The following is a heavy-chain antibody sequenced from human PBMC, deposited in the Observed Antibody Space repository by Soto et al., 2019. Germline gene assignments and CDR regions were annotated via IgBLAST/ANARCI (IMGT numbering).Heavy chain of an antibody. D-gene: IGHD2-2*02. J-gene: IGHJ4*02. CDR1: DGSISSGGYS. CDR2: IYHSGST. Sequence: SETLALTCAVSDGSISSGGYSWSWIRQPPGKGLEWIGYIYHSGSTYYNPSPKSRVTISVDRSKNQFSLKLSSVTAADTAVYYCARGVPPSDIVVVPAAIPTFDYRCPGTLLSLSS. CDR3: ARGVPPSDIVVVPAAIPTFDY. V-gene: IGHV4-30-2*01.